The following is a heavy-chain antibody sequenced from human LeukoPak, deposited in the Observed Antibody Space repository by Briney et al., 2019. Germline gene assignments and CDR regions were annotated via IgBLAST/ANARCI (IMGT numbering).Heavy chain of an antibody. D-gene: IGHD3-22*01. J-gene: IGHJ4*02. CDR2: IYPGDSDT. CDR3: ARSTLTYYYVSSGYSLQNYFDY. CDR1: GYSFTSYW. Sequence: GESLKISCKGSGYSFTSYWIGWVRQMPGKGLEWMGIIYPGDSDTRYSPSFQGQVTISADKSISTAYLQWSSLKASDTAMYYCARSTLTYYYVSSGYSLQNYFDYWGQGTLVTVSS. V-gene: IGHV5-51*01.